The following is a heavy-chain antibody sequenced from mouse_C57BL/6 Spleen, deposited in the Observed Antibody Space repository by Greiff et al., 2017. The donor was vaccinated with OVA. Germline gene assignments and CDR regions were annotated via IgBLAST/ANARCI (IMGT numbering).Heavy chain of an antibody. CDR2: IYPGSGSI. CDR1: GYTFTEYT. Sequence: QVQLQQSGAELVKPGASVKLSCKASGYTFTEYTINWVKQRTGQGLEWIGWIYPGSGSIKYNEKFKDKATLTADKSSSTAYMELSRLTSEDSAVYFCARHEEEGGSSYLYFDVWGTGTTVTVSS. CDR3: ARHEEEGGSSYLYFDV. D-gene: IGHD1-1*01. J-gene: IGHJ1*03. V-gene: IGHV1-62-2*01.